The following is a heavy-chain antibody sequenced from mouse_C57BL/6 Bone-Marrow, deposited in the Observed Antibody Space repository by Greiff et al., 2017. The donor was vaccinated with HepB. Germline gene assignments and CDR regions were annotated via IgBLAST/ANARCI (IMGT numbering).Heavy chain of an antibody. D-gene: IGHD1-1*01. CDR3: ARHVPSTVSYAMDY. CDR2: IWSDGST. V-gene: IGHV2-6-1*01. CDR1: GFSLTSYG. Sequence: QVQLKQSGPGLVAPSQSLSITCTVSGFSLTSYGVHWVRQPPGKGLEWLVVIWSDGSTTYNSALKSRLSISKDNSKSQVFLKMNSLQTDDTAMYYCARHVPSTVSYAMDYWGQGTSVTVSS. J-gene: IGHJ4*01.